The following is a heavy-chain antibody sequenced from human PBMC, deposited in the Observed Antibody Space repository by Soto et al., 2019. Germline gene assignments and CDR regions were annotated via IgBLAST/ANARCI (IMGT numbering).Heavy chain of an antibody. CDR1: GFTFSSYA. Sequence: VQLLESGGGLVQPGGSLRLSCAASGFTFSSYAMSWVRQAPGKGLEWVSVVSGTDDTTYYADSVKGRFTIARDNSNYTLYRQMTSLRAEYTAVYYCAKDEYPSGCYLSGAFDIWGQGTMVTVSS. V-gene: IGHV3-23*01. J-gene: IGHJ3*02. CDR2: VSGTDDTT. CDR3: AKDEYPSGCYLSGAFDI. D-gene: IGHD6-19*01.